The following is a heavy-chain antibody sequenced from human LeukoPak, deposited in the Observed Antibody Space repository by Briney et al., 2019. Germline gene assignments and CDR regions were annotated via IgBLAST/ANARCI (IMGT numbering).Heavy chain of an antibody. CDR2: ISGSGGST. V-gene: IGHV3-23*01. CDR1: GFTFSSYA. CDR3: TGNRGGQLPFDY. Sequence: GGSLRLSCGASGFTFSSYAMSWVRQAPGKGLEWVSAISGSGGSTYYADSVKGRFTISRDNSKNTLYLQMNSLKTDDTAVYFCTGNRGGQLPFDYWGRGTQVTVSS. D-gene: IGHD3/OR15-3a*01. J-gene: IGHJ4*02.